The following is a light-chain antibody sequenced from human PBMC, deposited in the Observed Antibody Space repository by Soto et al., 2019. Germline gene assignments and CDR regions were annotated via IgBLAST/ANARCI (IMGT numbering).Light chain of an antibody. J-gene: IGLJ2*01. V-gene: IGLV1-51*01. CDR2: DNN. CDR1: SSNIGNNY. Sequence: QAVVTQPPSVSAAPGQKVTISCSGSSSNIGNNYLSWYQQLPGTAPKLLVYDNNKRPSGIPDRFSGSKSGTSATLGITGLQTGDEADYYCGTWDSSLSAVVFGGGTQLTVL. CDR3: GTWDSSLSAVV.